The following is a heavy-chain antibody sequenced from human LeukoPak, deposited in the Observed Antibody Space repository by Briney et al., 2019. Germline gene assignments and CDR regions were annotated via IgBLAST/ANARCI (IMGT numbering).Heavy chain of an antibody. CDR1: EFTVSSNY. V-gene: IGHV3-53*01. CDR3: ARGRRSPRPGYSYGRGYYYYGMDV. J-gene: IGHJ6*02. CDR2: IYSGGST. Sequence: GGSLRLSCAASEFTVSSNYMSWVRQAPGKGLEWVSVIYSGGSTYYADSVKGRFTISRDNSKNTLYLQMNSLRAEDTAVYYCARGRRSPRPGYSYGRGYYYYGMDVWGQGTTVTVSS. D-gene: IGHD5-18*01.